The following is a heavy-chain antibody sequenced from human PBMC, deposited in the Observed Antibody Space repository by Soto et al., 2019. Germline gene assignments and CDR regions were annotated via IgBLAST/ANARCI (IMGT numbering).Heavy chain of an antibody. CDR3: ARDRGSSWSTFDY. Sequence: TLSLTCTVSGGSISSYYWSWIRQPPGKGLEWIGYIYYSGSTNYNPSLKSRVTISVDTSKNQFSLKLSSVTAADTAVYYCARDRGSSWSTFDYWGQGTLVTVSS. V-gene: IGHV4-59*01. CDR1: GGSISSYY. J-gene: IGHJ4*02. D-gene: IGHD6-13*01. CDR2: IYYSGST.